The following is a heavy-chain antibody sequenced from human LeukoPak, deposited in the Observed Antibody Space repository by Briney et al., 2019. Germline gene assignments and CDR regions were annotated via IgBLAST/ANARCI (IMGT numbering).Heavy chain of an antibody. V-gene: IGHV3-21*01. J-gene: IGHJ4*02. CDR3: ARDQYTALDY. CDR2: ISSSSSYI. D-gene: IGHD5-18*01. Sequence: GGSLRLSCAASGFTFSDYAMNWVRQAPGKGLEWVSSISSSSSYIYYADSVKGRFTISRDNAKNSLYLQMNSLRAEDTAVYYCARDQYTALDYWGQGTLVTVSS. CDR1: GFTFSDYA.